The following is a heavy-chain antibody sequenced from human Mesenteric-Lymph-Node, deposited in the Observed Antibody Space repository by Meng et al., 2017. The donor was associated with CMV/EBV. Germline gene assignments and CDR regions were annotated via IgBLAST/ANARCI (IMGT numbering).Heavy chain of an antibody. D-gene: IGHD2-2*02. J-gene: IGHJ5*02. CDR1: GGSFSGYY. V-gene: IGHV4-34*01. CDR2: INHSGST. CDR3: ARGPRNFYCSSTSCYTFGWFDP. Sequence: SETLSLTCAVHGGSFSGYYWSWIRQPPGKGLEWIGEINHSGSTNYNPSLKSRVTISVDTSKNQFSLKLSSVTAADTAVYYCARGPRNFYCSSTSCYTFGWFDPWGQGTLVTVSS.